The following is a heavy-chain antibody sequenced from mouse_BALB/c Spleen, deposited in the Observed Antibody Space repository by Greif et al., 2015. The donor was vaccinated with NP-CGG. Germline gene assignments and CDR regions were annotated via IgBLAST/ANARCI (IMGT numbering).Heavy chain of an antibody. CDR3: ARDGNYERAWFAY. J-gene: IGHJ3*01. CDR2: INPYNDGT. V-gene: IGHV1-14*01. D-gene: IGHD2-1*01. Sequence: VQLQQSGPELVKPGASVKMSCKASGYTFTSYVMHWVKQKPGQGLEWIGYINPYNDGTKYNEKFKGKATLTSDKSSSTAYMELSSLTSEDSAVYYCARDGNYERAWFAYWGQGTLVTVSA. CDR1: GYTFTSYV.